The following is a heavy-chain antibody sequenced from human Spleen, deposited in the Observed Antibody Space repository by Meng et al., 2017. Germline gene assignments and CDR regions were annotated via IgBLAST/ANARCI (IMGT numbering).Heavy chain of an antibody. CDR2: ISGSGGST. V-gene: IGHV3-23*01. D-gene: IGHD3-10*01. Sequence: ESLKISCAASGFTFSSYAMSWVRQAPGKGLEWVSAISGSGGSTYYADSVKGRFTISRDNFKNTLYLQMKSLRAEDTAVYYCARIMVRGVIKTIYYYYGMDVWGQGTMVTVSS. CDR1: GFTFSSYA. CDR3: ARIMVRGVIKTIYYYYGMDV. J-gene: IGHJ6*02.